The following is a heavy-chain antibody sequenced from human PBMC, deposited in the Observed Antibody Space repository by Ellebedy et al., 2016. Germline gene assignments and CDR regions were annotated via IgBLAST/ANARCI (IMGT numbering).Heavy chain of an antibody. CDR3: TYGGHSSFDY. Sequence: GESLKISXAASGITFSRHWMSWVRQAPGKGLEWVGRIKSNGDGGTTDFAAPVQGRFTISRDDSKNMLYLQMNSLKAEDTAVYYCTYGGHSSFDYWGQGALVTVSS. J-gene: IGHJ4*02. V-gene: IGHV3-15*01. CDR1: GITFSRHW. D-gene: IGHD3-16*01. CDR2: IKSNGDGGTT.